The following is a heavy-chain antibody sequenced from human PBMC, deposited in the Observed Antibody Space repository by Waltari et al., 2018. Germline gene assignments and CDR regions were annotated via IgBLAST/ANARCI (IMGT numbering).Heavy chain of an antibody. V-gene: IGHV3-9*01. D-gene: IGHD6-13*01. CDR2: SSWNSGSI. J-gene: IGHJ3*02. Sequence: EVQLVESGGGLVQPGRSLRLSCAASGFTFVDYAMHWVWRVPGKGLEWGSGSSWNSGSIGYADSVKGRVTISRDNAKNSLYLQMNSLRAEDTALYYCAKDIGPGIAAHHDAFDIWGQGTMVTVSS. CDR1: GFTFVDYA. CDR3: AKDIGPGIAAHHDAFDI.